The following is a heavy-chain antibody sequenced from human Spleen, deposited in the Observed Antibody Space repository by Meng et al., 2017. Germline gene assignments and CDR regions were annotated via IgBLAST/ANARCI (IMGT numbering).Heavy chain of an antibody. CDR2: IYYSGST. CDR1: GGSISSYY. Sequence: GSLRLSCTVSGGSISSYYWSWIRQPPGKGLEWIGYIYYSGSTNYNPSLKSRVTISVDTSKNQFSLKLSSVTAADTAVYYCASTSGYYTNWYFDLWGRGTLVTVSS. J-gene: IGHJ2*01. CDR3: ASTSGYYTNWYFDL. V-gene: IGHV4-59*01. D-gene: IGHD3-3*01.